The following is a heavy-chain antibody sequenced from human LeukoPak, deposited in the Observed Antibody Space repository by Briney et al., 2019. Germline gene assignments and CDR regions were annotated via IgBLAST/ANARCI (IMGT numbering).Heavy chain of an antibody. CDR2: IDPSDSYN. CDR1: GYNFTNYW. V-gene: IGHV5-10-1*01. D-gene: IGHD6-6*01. CDR3: ARAYSRSRFDY. Sequence: GASMKISCKGSGYNFTNYWISWVRQMPGKGLKWMGTIDPSDSYNNYSPSFQGHVTISADKSISTAYLQWSSLKASDTAMYYCARAYSRSRFDYWGQGTLVTVSS. J-gene: IGHJ4*02.